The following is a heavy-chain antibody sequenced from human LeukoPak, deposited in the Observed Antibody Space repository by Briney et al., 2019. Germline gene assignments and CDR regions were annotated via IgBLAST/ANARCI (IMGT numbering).Heavy chain of an antibody. J-gene: IGHJ5*02. CDR2: INHSGST. Sequence: PSETLSLTCAVYGGSFSGYYWSWIRQPPGKGLEWIGEINHSGSTNYNPSLKSRVTISVDTSKNQFSLKLNSVTAADTAVYYCARGRAVAGTRGNWFDPWGQGTLVTVSS. V-gene: IGHV4-34*01. CDR3: ARGRAVAGTRGNWFDP. D-gene: IGHD6-19*01. CDR1: GGSFSGYY.